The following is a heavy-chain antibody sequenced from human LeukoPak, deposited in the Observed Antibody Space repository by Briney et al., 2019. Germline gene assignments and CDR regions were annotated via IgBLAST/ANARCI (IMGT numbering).Heavy chain of an antibody. J-gene: IGHJ5*02. CDR1: GGSFSGYY. CDR2: INHSGST. V-gene: IGHV4-34*01. CDR3: ARQLDYDSSGYWFSGFDH. Sequence: SETLSLTCAVYGGSFSGYYWSWIRQPPGKGLEWIGEINHSGSTNYNPSLKSRVTISVDTSKNQFSLKLSSVTAADTAVYYCARQLDYDSSGYWFSGFDHWGQGTLVTVSS. D-gene: IGHD3-22*01.